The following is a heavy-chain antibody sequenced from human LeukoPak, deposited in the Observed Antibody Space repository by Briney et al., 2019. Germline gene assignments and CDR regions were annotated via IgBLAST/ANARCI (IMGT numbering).Heavy chain of an antibody. CDR2: IFTSGST. CDR3: ARDGVAGGFAY. CDR1: GGSISSYY. J-gene: IGHJ4*02. D-gene: IGHD6-19*01. Sequence: SETLSLTCTVSGGSISSYYWSWIRQPAGKGLEWIGRIFTSGSTNYDPSLKSRVTMSVDTSKNQFSLKPSSVTAADTAVYYCARDGVAGGFAYWGQGTLVTVSS. V-gene: IGHV4-4*07.